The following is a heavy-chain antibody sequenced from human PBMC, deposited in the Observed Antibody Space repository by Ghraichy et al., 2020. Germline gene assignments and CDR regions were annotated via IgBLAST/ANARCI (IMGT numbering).Heavy chain of an antibody. Sequence: SETLSLTCTVSGGSVSSSSDYWGWIRQPPGKGLEWLGSTSSSGRTYYNPSLKSPVGISVDTSWNHFSLDLTSVTTADTAVYYCARHRGPSGPEYWGQGFPVTVSS. CDR1: GGSVSSSSDY. CDR2: TSSSGRT. J-gene: IGHJ4*02. D-gene: IGHD1-26*01. V-gene: IGHV4-39*01. CDR3: ARHRGPSGPEY.